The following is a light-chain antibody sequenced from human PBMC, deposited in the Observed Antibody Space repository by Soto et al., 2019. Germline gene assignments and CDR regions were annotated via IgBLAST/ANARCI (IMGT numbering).Light chain of an antibody. CDR3: QQYNNWPPWT. V-gene: IGKV3D-15*01. CDR2: DAS. Sequence: EIVMTQPQASLSVSPGERATLSCRASQSVGSNLAWYQQKPGQAPRLLIYDASTRATDIPTRFSGSGSGTEFTLTISSLQSEDFAVYYCQQYNNWPPWTFGQGTKVDIK. J-gene: IGKJ1*01. CDR1: QSVGSN.